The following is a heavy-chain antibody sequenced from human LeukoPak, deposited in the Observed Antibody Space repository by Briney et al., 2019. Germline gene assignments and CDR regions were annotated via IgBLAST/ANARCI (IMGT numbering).Heavy chain of an antibody. CDR1: GFTFSIFA. Sequence: GGSLRLSCAASGFTFSIFAMTWVRQAPGKGLEWVSAISGSGDNTYYADSVRGRFTISRDNSKNTLYLQMNSLRAEDTVIYYCAKDRGYWGQGTLVTVSS. CDR2: ISGSGDNT. V-gene: IGHV3-23*01. CDR3: AKDRGY. J-gene: IGHJ4*02.